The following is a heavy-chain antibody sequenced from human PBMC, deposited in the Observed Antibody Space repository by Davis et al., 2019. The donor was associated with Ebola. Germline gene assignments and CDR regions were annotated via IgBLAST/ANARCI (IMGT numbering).Heavy chain of an antibody. CDR2: ISSDSDYI. J-gene: IGHJ5*02. V-gene: IGHV3-21*01. CDR1: GFTFSSYA. D-gene: IGHD2-21*01. CDR3: AREHAINNWFDP. Sequence: GESLKISCAASGFTFSSYAMTWVRQAPGKGLEWVSSISSDSDYIYYADSAKGRFTISRDNAKNSLYLQMNSLRAEDTAVYYCAREHAINNWFDPWGQGTLVTVSS.